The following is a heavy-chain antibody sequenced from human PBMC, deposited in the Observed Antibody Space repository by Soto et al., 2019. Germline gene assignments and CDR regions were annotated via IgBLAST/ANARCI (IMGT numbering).Heavy chain of an antibody. Sequence: PSQTPCLRSTVSGGKLEDYDVGWFRPPPGKGLEWVGYIYYSGSTTYSPSLKSRVTISVDTSKNQFSLKLDSVTAADTAVYYCARLGGYYQALDQRGQGSLVTVSS. J-gene: IGHJ4*02. D-gene: IGHD3-22*01. CDR3: ARLGGYYQALDQ. CDR2: IYYSGST. CDR1: GGKLEDYD. V-gene: IGHV4-59*08.